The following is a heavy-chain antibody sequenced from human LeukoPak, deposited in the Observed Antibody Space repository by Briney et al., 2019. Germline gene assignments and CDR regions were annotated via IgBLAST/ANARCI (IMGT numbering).Heavy chain of an antibody. CDR2: ISDTGYYI. D-gene: IGHD2-2*01. CDR1: GFTFSRYS. V-gene: IGHV3-21*01. Sequence: GGSLRLPCAASGFTFSRYSMNWVRQAPGKGLEWVSSISDTGYYIYYADSVKGRFTISRDNAKNSLFLQMNNLRAEDTAVYYCANHLACGSTTCPSFDYWGQGTLVTVSS. CDR3: ANHLACGSTTCPSFDY. J-gene: IGHJ4*02.